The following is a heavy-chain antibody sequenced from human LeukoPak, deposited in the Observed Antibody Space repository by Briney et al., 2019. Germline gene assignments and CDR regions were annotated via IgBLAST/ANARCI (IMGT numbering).Heavy chain of an antibody. CDR3: ARNTVTKNLYYYYYMDV. V-gene: IGHV4-61*02. CDR1: GGSISSGSYY. CDR2: IYTSGSI. J-gene: IGHJ6*03. D-gene: IGHD4-17*01. Sequence: SETLSLTCTVSGGSISSGSYYWSWIRQPAGKGLEWIGRIYTSGSINYNPSLKSRVTISVDTSKNQFSLKLSSVTAADTAVYYCARNTVTKNLYYYYYMDVWGKGTTVTVSS.